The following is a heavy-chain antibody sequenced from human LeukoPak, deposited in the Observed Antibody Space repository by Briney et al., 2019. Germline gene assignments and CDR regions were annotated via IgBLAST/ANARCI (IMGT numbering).Heavy chain of an antibody. CDR3: ARSKYYFDY. J-gene: IGHJ4*02. V-gene: IGHV4-59*01. CDR1: SGFISSDY. CDR2: IYYSGTT. D-gene: IGHD2/OR15-2a*01. Sequence: SETLSLTCTVSSGFISSDYWSWIRQPPGKGLEWIGYIYYSGTTNYNPSLKSRVTMSVDTSRKLFSLKLSSVTAADTAVYYCARSKYYFDYWGQGTLITVSS.